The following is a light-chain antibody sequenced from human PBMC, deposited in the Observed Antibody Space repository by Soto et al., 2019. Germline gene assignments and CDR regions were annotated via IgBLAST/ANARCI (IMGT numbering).Light chain of an antibody. CDR1: SSDVGSYNL. CDR3: YSYAGSNTFEV. Sequence: QSALTQPASVSGSPGQSITISCTGTSSDVGSYNLVSWYQQHPGKAPKLMIYEGSKRPSGVSNRFSASKSGNTASLTISGLQAEDEADYYCYSYAGSNTFEVFGGGTKVTVL. V-gene: IGLV2-23*03. CDR2: EGS. J-gene: IGLJ2*01.